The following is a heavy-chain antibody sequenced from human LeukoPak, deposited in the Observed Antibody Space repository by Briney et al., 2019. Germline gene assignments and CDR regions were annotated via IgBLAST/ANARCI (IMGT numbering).Heavy chain of an antibody. V-gene: IGHV4-34*01. CDR2: INHSGST. CDR1: GGSFSGYY. Sequence: PSETLSLTCAVYGGSFSGYYWSWIRQPPGKGLEWIGEINHSGSTNYNPSLKSRVTISVDTSKNQFSLKLSSVTAADTAVYYCARPSYSSSWDPFDYWGQGTLVTVSS. D-gene: IGHD6-13*01. CDR3: ARPSYSSSWDPFDY. J-gene: IGHJ4*02.